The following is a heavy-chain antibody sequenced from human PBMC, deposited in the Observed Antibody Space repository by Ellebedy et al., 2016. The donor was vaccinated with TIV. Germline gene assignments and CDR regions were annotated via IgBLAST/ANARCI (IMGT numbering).Heavy chain of an antibody. CDR2: IYYSGNT. CDR1: GGSISSSSYS. D-gene: IGHD5-12*01. CDR3: ARGGYGGYDSVDALDI. J-gene: IGHJ3*02. Sequence: SETLSLTCTVSGGSISSSSYSWSWIRQPPGKGLECFGYIYYSGNTNYNPSLKSRVTISVDTSKNQFSLKLTSVTAADTAMYYCARGGYGGYDSVDALDIWGQGTMVTVSS. V-gene: IGHV4-61*05.